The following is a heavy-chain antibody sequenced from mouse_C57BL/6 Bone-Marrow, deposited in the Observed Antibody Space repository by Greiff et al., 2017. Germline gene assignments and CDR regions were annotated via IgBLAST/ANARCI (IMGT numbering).Heavy chain of an antibody. Sequence: QVQLKQPGAELVKPGASVKLSCKASGYTFTSYWMHWVKQRPGQGLEWIGMIHPNSGSTNYNEKFKSKATLTVDKSSSTAYMQLSSQTSEDSAVYCCARYYPCRGAYWGQGTLVTVSA. V-gene: IGHV1-64*01. CDR2: IHPNSGST. D-gene: IGHD1-1*01. CDR1: GYTFTSYW. J-gene: IGHJ3*01. CDR3: ARYYPCRGAY.